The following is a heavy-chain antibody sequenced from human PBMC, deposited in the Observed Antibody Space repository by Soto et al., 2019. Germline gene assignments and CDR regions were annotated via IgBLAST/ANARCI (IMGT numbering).Heavy chain of an antibody. J-gene: IGHJ4*02. D-gene: IGHD1-20*01. CDR1: GGSFSGYY. CDR3: ARGPPYNWNDSQDFDY. Sequence: LSLTCAVYGGSFSGYYWSWIRQAPGKGLEWVAVISYDGSNKYYADSVKGRFTISRDNSKNTLYLQMNSLRAEDTAVYYCARGPPYNWNDSQDFDYWGQGTLVTVSS. V-gene: IGHV3-30-3*01. CDR2: ISYDGSNK.